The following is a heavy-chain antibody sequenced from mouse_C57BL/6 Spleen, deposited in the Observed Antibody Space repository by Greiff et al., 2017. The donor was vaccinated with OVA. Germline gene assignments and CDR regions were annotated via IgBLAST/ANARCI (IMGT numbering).Heavy chain of an antibody. D-gene: IGHD1-1*01. J-gene: IGHJ4*01. V-gene: IGHV1-54*01. CDR2: INPGSGGT. CDR1: GYAFTNYL. CDR3: ARAGPSTVVAKAAMDY. Sequence: QVQLQQSGAELVRPGTSVKVSCKASGYAFTNYLIEWVKQRPGQGLEWIGVINPGSGGTNYNEKFKGKATLTADKSSSTAYMQLSSLTSEDSAVYFCARAGPSTVVAKAAMDYWGQGTSVTVSS.